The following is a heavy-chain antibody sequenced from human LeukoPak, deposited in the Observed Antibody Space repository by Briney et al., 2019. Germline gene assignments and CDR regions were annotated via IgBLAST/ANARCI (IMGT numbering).Heavy chain of an antibody. CDR1: GFSFDDYD. V-gene: IGHV3-9*01. J-gene: IGHJ5*02. Sequence: PGGSLRLSCAASGFSFDDYDMHWVRQAPGKGLEWVSGITWNSGSIAYAGFVKGRFTISRDNAKNSLFLQMNSLTAEDTAFYYCARDISPGQVEGFDLWGQGTLVTVSS. CDR2: ITWNSGSI. D-gene: IGHD1-26*01. CDR3: ARDISPGQVEGFDL.